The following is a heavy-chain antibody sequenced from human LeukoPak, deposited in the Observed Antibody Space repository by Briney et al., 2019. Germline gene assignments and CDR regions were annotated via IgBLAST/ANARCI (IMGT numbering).Heavy chain of an antibody. V-gene: IGHV4-34*01. CDR1: GGSFNDYY. Sequence: PSETLSLTCAVYGGSFNDYYWNWIRQPPGKGLEWIGEINHSGSTNYNPSLKSRVTISVDTSKNQFSLKLSSVTAADTAVYYCARLASRTRGYFQHWGQGTLVTVSS. D-gene: IGHD2-2*01. CDR3: ARLASRTRGYFQH. CDR2: INHSGST. J-gene: IGHJ1*01.